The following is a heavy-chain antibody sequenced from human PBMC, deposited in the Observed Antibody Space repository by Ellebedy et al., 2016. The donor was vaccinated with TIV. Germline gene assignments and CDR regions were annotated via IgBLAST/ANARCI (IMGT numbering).Heavy chain of an antibody. V-gene: IGHV4-39*01. CDR2: MFYTGNI. D-gene: IGHD1-26*01. CDR3: VRRRLSGSFDYFDY. CDR1: DGSIRSSSDY. Sequence: MPGGSLRLSCTVSDGSIRSSSDYWGWIRQPPGRGLDWIAYMFYTGNIYYNPSLQRLVTMSVDTSKNQFALQLNSVTAADTAVYYCVRRRLSGSFDYFDYWGQGTLVTVSS. J-gene: IGHJ4*02.